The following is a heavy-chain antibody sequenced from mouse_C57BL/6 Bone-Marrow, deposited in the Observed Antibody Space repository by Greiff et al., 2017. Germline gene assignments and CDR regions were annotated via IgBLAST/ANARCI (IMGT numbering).Heavy chain of an antibody. CDR1: GYTFTSYW. V-gene: IGHV1-64*01. CDR2: IHPNSGST. CDR3: ARSYYCSSYNY. J-gene: IGHJ2*01. D-gene: IGHD1-1*01. Sequence: QVQLQQPGAELVKPGASVKLSCKASGYTFTSYWMHWVKQRPGQGLEWIGMIHPNSGSTNYNEKFKSKATLTVDTSSSTAYMQLSSLTSEDAAVYYCARSYYCSSYNYWGQGTTLTVSS.